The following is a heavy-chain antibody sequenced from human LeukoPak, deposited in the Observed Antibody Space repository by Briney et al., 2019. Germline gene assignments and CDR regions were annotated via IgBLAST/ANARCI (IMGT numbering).Heavy chain of an antibody. J-gene: IGHJ5*02. Sequence: PSETLSLTCTVSGGSISSSSYYWGWIRQPPGKGLEWIGSIYYSGSTYYNPSLKSRVTISVDTSKNQFSLKLSSVTAADTAVYYCARVPDWGSLWFDPWGQGTLVTVSS. CDR1: GGSISSSSYY. V-gene: IGHV4-39*07. CDR2: IYYSGST. D-gene: IGHD7-27*01. CDR3: ARVPDWGSLWFDP.